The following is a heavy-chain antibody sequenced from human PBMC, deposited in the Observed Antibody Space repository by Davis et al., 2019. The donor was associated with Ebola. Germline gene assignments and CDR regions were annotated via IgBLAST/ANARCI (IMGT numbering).Heavy chain of an antibody. J-gene: IGHJ4*02. CDR2: ISSSSSTI. D-gene: IGHD2-15*01. Sequence: GGSLRLSCAASGFTFSSYSMNWVRQAPGKGLEWGSYISSSSSTIYYADSVKGRFTISRDNSKNTLYLQMNSLRAEDTAVYYCASATGDYWGQGTLVTVSS. CDR1: GFTFSSYS. CDR3: ASATGDY. V-gene: IGHV3-48*01.